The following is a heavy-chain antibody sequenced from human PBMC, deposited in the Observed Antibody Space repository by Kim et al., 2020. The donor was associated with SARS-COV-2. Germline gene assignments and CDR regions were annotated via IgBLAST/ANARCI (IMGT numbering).Heavy chain of an antibody. J-gene: IGHJ1*01. D-gene: IGHD4-17*01. Sequence: GGSLRLSCVASGYIFTVFTMNWVRQAPGKGLQWVASISFDSDFISYADSVKGRFTISRDNSQNSVSLQMNSLRAEDTAVYYCARDANYYGANSFPDCWGQGPLVTAS. CDR2: ISFDSDFI. V-gene: IGHV3-21*01. CDR3: ARDANYYGANSFPDC. CDR1: GYIFTVFT.